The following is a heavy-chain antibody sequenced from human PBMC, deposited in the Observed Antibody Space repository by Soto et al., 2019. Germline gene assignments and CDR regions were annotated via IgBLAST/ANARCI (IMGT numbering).Heavy chain of an antibody. CDR3: ARVCSTVVTCLFDY. V-gene: IGHV3-33*01. J-gene: IGHJ4*02. CDR1: GFTFSSYG. CDR2: IWYDGSNK. Sequence: QVQLVESGGGVVQPGRSLRLSCAASGFTFSSYGMHWVRQAPGKGLEWVAVIWYDGSNKYYADSVKGRFTISRDNSKNTLYLQMNSLRAEDTAVYYCARVCSTVVTCLFDYWGQGTLVTVSS. D-gene: IGHD4-17*01.